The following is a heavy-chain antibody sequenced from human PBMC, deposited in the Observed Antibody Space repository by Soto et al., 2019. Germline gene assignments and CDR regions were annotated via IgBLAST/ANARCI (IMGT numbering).Heavy chain of an antibody. Sequence: QVQLVQSGAEVKKPGSSVKVSCKASGGTFSSYAISWVRQAPGQGLEWMGGIIPIFGTANYAQKFQGRVTITADESTSTAYMELSSLRSEDTDVYYCARGITGTTSPYYYYGMDVWGQGTTVTVSS. J-gene: IGHJ6*02. D-gene: IGHD1-7*01. CDR1: GGTFSSYA. V-gene: IGHV1-69*12. CDR2: IIPIFGTA. CDR3: ARGITGTTSPYYYYGMDV.